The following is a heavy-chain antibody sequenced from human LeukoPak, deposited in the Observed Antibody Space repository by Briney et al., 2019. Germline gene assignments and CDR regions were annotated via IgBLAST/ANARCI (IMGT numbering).Heavy chain of an antibody. V-gene: IGHV3-21*01. Sequence: GGSLRLSCAASGFTFSSYSMNWVRQAPGKGLEWVSSISSSSSYIYYADSVKGRFTISRDNAKNSLYLQMNSLRAEDTAVYYCAIEEFYDFQYYYGMDVWGQGTTVTVSS. CDR1: GFTFSSYS. CDR3: AIEEFYDFQYYYGMDV. CDR2: ISSSSSYI. D-gene: IGHD3-3*01. J-gene: IGHJ6*02.